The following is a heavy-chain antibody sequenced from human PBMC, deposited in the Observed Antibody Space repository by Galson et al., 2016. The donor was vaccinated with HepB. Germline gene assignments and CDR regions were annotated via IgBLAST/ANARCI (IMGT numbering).Heavy chain of an antibody. D-gene: IGHD2-15*01. V-gene: IGHV3-21*01. CDR2: ISSISTYI. CDR3: ARPGSSYYYYGMDV. CDR1: GFTFSSYN. Sequence: SLRLSCAASGFTFSSYNMNWVRQAPGKGLEWVSFISSISTYIYYADSVKGRFTISRDNAKNSLYLQMNSLRAEDTAMYYCARPGSSYYYYGMDVWGQGTTVTVSS. J-gene: IGHJ6*02.